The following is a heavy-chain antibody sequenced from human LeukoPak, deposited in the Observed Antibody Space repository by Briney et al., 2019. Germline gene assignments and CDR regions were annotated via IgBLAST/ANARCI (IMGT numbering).Heavy chain of an antibody. Sequence: ASVKVSCKVSGYTLTELSMHWVRQAPGKGLEWMGGFDPEDGETIYAQKFQGRVTMTEDTSTDTAYMELSGLRSEDTAVYYCASLYERNYGMDVWGQGTTVTVSS. CDR3: ASLYERNYGMDV. V-gene: IGHV1-24*01. J-gene: IGHJ6*02. D-gene: IGHD2-8*01. CDR2: FDPEDGET. CDR1: GYTLTELS.